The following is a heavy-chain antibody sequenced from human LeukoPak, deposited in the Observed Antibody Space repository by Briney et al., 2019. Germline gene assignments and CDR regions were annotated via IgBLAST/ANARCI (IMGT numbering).Heavy chain of an antibody. J-gene: IGHJ4*02. Sequence: SGPTLVKPTQTLTLTCTFSGFSLSTSGVGVGWIRQPPGKALEWLALIYWDDDNRYSPSLKSRLTITKDTSKNRVVLTMTNMDPVDTATYYCAHSPRGYSYGYGWYYFDYWGQGTLATVSS. CDR3: AHSPRGYSYGYGWYYFDY. D-gene: IGHD5-18*01. CDR2: IYWDDDN. V-gene: IGHV2-5*02. CDR1: GFSLSTSGVG.